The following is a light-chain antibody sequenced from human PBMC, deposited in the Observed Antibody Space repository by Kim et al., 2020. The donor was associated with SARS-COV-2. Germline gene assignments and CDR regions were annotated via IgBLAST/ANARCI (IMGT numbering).Light chain of an antibody. CDR2: GVS. J-gene: IGKJ4*01. CDR3: QQYGRSHVT. V-gene: IGKV3-20*01. CDR1: QSVSRNS. Sequence: SPGERAPLSSRAPQSVSRNSSAWYQNKNGPAPRLLICGVSRTATRIPDKFSVSGSVTEFTLTIARLERDDFLLYHSQQYGRSHVTLGGGTKVYI.